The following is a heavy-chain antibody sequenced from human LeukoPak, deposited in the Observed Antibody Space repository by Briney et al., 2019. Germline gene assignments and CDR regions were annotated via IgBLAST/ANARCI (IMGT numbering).Heavy chain of an antibody. J-gene: IGHJ3*02. Sequence: GGSLRLSCAATGFTFSSYSMNWVRQAPGKGLERVSSISSSSSYIYYADSVKGRFTISRDNTKNSLYLQMISLRAEDTAVYYCARLERRTLVSDDAFDIWGQGTMVTVSS. D-gene: IGHD3-9*01. CDR1: GFTFSSYS. V-gene: IGHV3-21*01. CDR2: ISSSSSYI. CDR3: ARLERRTLVSDDAFDI.